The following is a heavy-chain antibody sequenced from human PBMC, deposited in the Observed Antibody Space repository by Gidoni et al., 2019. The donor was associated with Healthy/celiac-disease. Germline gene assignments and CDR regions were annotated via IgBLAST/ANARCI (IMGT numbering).Heavy chain of an antibody. J-gene: IGHJ6*02. CDR1: GLNISSEA. CDR3: AKAYYDILTGYNYYYGMDV. Sequence: EVQLLESGGGVVQHGGCLRLSCAAAGLNISSEAMSWVRQAPGKGLAWVSALSGSVGITYYSDSVKGRFTISRDYSKNTLYLQMNSLRAEDTAVYYCAKAYYDILTGYNYYYGMDVWGQGTTVTVSS. CDR2: LSGSVGIT. D-gene: IGHD3-9*01. V-gene: IGHV3-23*01.